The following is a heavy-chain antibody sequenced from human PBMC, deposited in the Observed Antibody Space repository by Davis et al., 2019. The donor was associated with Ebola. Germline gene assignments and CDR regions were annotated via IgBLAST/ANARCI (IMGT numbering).Heavy chain of an antibody. D-gene: IGHD1-26*01. J-gene: IGHJ4*02. V-gene: IGHV3-64D*06. CDR1: GFTFSSFA. Sequence: GKSLKISCSASGFTFSSFAMHWVRQAPGKGLEYVSAISSNGDTTYYTDSVKGRFTISRDNSKNTLYLQMSSLRAEDTAVYYCVRSGVGATYGWFDYWGQGTLVTVSS. CDR3: VRSGVGATYGWFDY. CDR2: ISSNGDTT.